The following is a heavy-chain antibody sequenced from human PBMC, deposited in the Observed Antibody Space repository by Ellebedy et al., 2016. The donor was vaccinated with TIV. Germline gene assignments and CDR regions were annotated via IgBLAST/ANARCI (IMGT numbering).Heavy chain of an antibody. CDR1: GFTFSSYG. J-gene: IGHJ4*02. CDR3: AKALGGAAAGSPFDY. Sequence: GESLKISCAASGFTFSSYGMHWVRQAPGKGLEWVAVISYDGNNGYYADSVKGRFTISRDNSKNTLYLQMNSLRAEDTAVYYCAKALGGAAAGSPFDYWGQGTLVTVSS. V-gene: IGHV3-30*18. CDR2: ISYDGNNG. D-gene: IGHD6-13*01.